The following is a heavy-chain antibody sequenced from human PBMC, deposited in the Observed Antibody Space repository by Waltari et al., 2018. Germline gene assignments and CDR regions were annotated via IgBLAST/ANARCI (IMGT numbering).Heavy chain of an antibody. J-gene: IGHJ5*02. CDR1: GYALHDYF. D-gene: IGHD6-6*01. V-gene: IGHV1-2*02. CDR3: ARGYEYGWFDP. CDR2: INPKSGGT. Sequence: QVQLVQSGAEVKEPGASVKVSCKASGYALHDYFMHWVRQAPGIGLEWIGWINPKSGGTTYAQKFQGRVTMTRDTSITTAYMEVSRLRSDDTAVYYCARGYEYGWFDPWGQGTLVTVSS.